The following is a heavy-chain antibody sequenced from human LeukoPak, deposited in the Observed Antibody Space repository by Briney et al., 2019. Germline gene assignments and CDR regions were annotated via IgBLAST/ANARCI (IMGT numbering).Heavy chain of an antibody. CDR2: ISDSGDST. J-gene: IGHJ4*02. CDR1: GFTFSSYD. Sequence: GGTLRLSCAASGFTFSSYDMNWVRQAPGKGLEWVSVISDSGDSTYYADSVKGRFTISRDNSKGTVDLQMNSLRPEDTAVYYCAKDDAWLQYGNWGRGTLVTVSS. D-gene: IGHD5-24*01. V-gene: IGHV3-23*01. CDR3: AKDDAWLQYGN.